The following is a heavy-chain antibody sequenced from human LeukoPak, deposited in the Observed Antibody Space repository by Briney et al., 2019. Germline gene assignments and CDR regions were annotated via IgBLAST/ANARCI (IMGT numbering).Heavy chain of an antibody. Sequence: GGSLRLSCAASGFTFSSYWMHWVRQAPGKGLVWVSHINTDGSSTNYADSVKGRFTISRDNAKNTLYLQMNSLRAEDTAVYYCARDLYQTNWFDPWGQGTLVTVSS. CDR3: ARDLYQTNWFDP. V-gene: IGHV3-74*01. CDR2: INTDGSST. D-gene: IGHD2-2*01. J-gene: IGHJ5*02. CDR1: GFTFSSYW.